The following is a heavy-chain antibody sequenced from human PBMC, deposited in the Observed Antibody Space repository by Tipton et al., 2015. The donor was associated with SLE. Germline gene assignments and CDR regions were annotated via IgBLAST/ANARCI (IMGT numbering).Heavy chain of an antibody. J-gene: IGHJ6*03. D-gene: IGHD3-10*01. CDR2: INPNSGGT. CDR1: GYTFTGYY. V-gene: IGHV1-2*02. Sequence: QLVQSGPEVKKPGASVKVSCKASGYTFTGYYMHWVRQAPGQGLEWMGWINPNSGGTNYAQKLQGRVTMTTDTSTSTAYMELRSLRSDDTAGYYCARGAGAQGDYYYMDVWGKGTTVTVSS. CDR3: ARGAGAQGDYYYMDV.